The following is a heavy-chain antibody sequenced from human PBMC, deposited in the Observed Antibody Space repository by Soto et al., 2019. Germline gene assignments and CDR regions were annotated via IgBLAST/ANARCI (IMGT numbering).Heavy chain of an antibody. Sequence: GGSLRLSCAASGFTFSDYYMSWIRQAPGKGLEWVSYISSSGDIICYADSMKGRFTISRDNAKNSLYLQMNNLRAEDTAVYYSARDLCYYDSIGYLDYWGPGALVTVSP. CDR2: ISSSGDII. CDR1: GFTFSDYY. CDR3: ARDLCYYDSIGYLDY. V-gene: IGHV3-11*01. D-gene: IGHD3-22*01. J-gene: IGHJ4*02.